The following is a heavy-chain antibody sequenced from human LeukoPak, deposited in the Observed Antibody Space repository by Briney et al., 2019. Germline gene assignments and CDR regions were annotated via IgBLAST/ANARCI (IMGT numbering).Heavy chain of an antibody. Sequence: ASVKVSCKVSGYTLTELSMHWVRQAPGKGLEWMGGFDPEDGETIYAQKFQGRVTMTEDTSTDTAYMELSSLRSEDTAVYYCATVGIAVAGTHGMDVWGQGTTVTVSS. D-gene: IGHD6-19*01. CDR2: FDPEDGET. V-gene: IGHV1-24*01. J-gene: IGHJ6*02. CDR1: GYTLTELS. CDR3: ATVGIAVAGTHGMDV.